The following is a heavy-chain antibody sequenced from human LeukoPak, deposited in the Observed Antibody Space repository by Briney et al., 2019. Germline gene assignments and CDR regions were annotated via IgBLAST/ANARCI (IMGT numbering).Heavy chain of an antibody. CDR3: AMTDYYDSSGDYGDGDYFDY. D-gene: IGHD3-22*01. CDR2: ISYDGSNK. CDR1: GFTFSGYP. V-gene: IGHV3-30*04. Sequence: PGKSLRLSCAASGFTFSGYPMHWVRQAPGKGLEWVAVISYDGSNKYYADSVKGRFTISRDNSKNTLYLQMNSLSAEDTAVYYCAMTDYYDSSGDYGDGDYFDYWGQGTLVTVSS. J-gene: IGHJ4*02.